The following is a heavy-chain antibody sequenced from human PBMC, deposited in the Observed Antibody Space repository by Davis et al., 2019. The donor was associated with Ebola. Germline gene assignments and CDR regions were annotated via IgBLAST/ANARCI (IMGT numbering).Heavy chain of an antibody. CDR1: GFTFSSYG. V-gene: IGHV3-33*08. CDR2: IWYDGSNK. J-gene: IGHJ4*02. Sequence: GESLKISCAASGFTFSSYGMHWVRQAPGKGLEWVAVIWYDGSNKYYADSVKGRFTISRDNSKNTLYLQMNSLRAEDTAVYYCARDKGSITMIEDYWGQRTLVTVSS. D-gene: IGHD3-22*01. CDR3: ARDKGSITMIEDY.